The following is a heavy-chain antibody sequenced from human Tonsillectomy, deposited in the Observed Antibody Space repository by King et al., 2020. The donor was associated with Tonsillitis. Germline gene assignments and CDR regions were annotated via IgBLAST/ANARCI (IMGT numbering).Heavy chain of an antibody. CDR3: ARSNAVDTAMAYYYYYYVLDV. Sequence: VQLVESGGGLVKPGGSLRLSCAASGFTFSSYSMNWVRQAPGKGLEWVSSISSSSSYIYYADSVKGRFTISRDNAKKSLYLQMNSLRAEDTAVYYCARSNAVDTAMAYYYYYYVLDVWGQGTTVTVSS. D-gene: IGHD5-18*01. CDR2: ISSSSSYI. V-gene: IGHV3-21*01. J-gene: IGHJ6*02. CDR1: GFTFSSYS.